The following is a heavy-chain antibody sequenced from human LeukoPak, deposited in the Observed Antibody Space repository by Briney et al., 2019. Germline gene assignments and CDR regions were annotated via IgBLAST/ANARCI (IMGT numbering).Heavy chain of an antibody. D-gene: IGHD5-12*01. CDR1: GGSISSGGYY. CDR2: IYYSGST. V-gene: IGHV4-31*03. J-gene: IGHJ4*02. Sequence: PSETLSLTCTVLGGSISSGGYYWSWIRQHPGKGLEWIGYIYYSGSTYYNPSLKSRVTISVDTSKNQFSLKLSSVTAADTAVYYCARDSYSGYYDYWGQGTLVTVSS. CDR3: ARDSYSGYYDY.